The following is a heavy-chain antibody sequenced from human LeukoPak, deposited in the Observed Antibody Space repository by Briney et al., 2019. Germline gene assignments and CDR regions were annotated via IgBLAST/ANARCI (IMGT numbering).Heavy chain of an antibody. Sequence: ASVKVSCKASGYTFTSYYMHWVRQAPGQGLEWMGIINPSGGSTSYAQKFQGRVTMTRDMSTSTVYMELNSLRAEDTAVFSCVRDGRKSRVVDIVRKKETGYYYYMDVWGKGTTVTVSS. CDR2: INPSGGST. D-gene: IGHD2-2*03. J-gene: IGHJ6*03. CDR1: GYTFTSYY. CDR3: VRDGRKSRVVDIVRKKETGYYYYMDV. V-gene: IGHV1-46*01.